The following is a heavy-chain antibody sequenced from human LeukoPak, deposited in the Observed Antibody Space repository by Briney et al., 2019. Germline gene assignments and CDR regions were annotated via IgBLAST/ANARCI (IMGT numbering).Heavy chain of an antibody. V-gene: IGHV1-46*01. J-gene: IGHJ4*02. CDR2: INPSGGST. CDR1: GYTFTSYY. D-gene: IGHD4-23*01. Sequence: GASVKVSCKASGYTFTSYYMHWVRQAPGQGLEWMGIINPSGGSTNYAQKLQGRVTMTTDTSTSTAYMELRSLRSDDTAVYYCARGTVVTPGALDYWGQGTLVTVSS. CDR3: ARGTVVTPGALDY.